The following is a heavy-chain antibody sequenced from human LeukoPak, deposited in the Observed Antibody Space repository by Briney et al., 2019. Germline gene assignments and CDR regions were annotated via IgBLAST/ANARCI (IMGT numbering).Heavy chain of an antibody. D-gene: IGHD6-19*01. V-gene: IGHV3-48*04. CDR3: ARVNLAVAGTGGSYYFDY. J-gene: IGHJ4*02. Sequence: GGSLRLSCAASGFTFSSYGMSWVRQAPGKGLEWVSYISSSGSTIYYADSVKGRFTISRDNAKNSLYLQMNSLRAEDTAVYYCARVNLAVAGTGGSYYFDYWGQGTLVTVSS. CDR1: GFTFSSYG. CDR2: ISSSGSTI.